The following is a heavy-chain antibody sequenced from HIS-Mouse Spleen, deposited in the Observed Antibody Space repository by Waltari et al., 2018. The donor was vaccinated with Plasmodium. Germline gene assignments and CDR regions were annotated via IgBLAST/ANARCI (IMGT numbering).Heavy chain of an antibody. CDR3: ARGMKSSSSAFDI. V-gene: IGHV3-53*01. J-gene: IGHJ3*02. Sequence: EVQLVESGGGLIQPGGSLRLSCAASAFTVSSNYMSWVRQAPGKGLEWVSVIYSGGSTYYADSVKGRFTISRDNSKNTLYLQMNSLRAEDTAVYYCARGMKSSSSAFDIWGQGTMVTVSS. D-gene: IGHD6-6*01. CDR2: IYSGGST. CDR1: AFTVSSNY.